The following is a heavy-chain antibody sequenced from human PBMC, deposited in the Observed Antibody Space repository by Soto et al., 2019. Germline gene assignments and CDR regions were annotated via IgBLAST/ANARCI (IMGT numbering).Heavy chain of an antibody. J-gene: IGHJ4*02. CDR2: ISGSGGST. V-gene: IGHV3-23*01. D-gene: IGHD3-10*01. CDR1: GFTFSSYA. Sequence: GGSLRLSCAASGFTFSSYAMGWVRQAPGKGLEWVSAISGSGGSTYYADSVKGRFTISRDNSKNTLYLQMNSLRAEDTAVYYCAKEVPYYYGSGSYSDYWGQGTLVTVSS. CDR3: AKEVPYYYGSGSYSDY.